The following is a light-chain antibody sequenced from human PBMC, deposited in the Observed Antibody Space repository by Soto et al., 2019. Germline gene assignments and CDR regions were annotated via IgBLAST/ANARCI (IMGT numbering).Light chain of an antibody. CDR2: AAS. CDR1: QAIRTA. J-gene: IGKJ1*01. V-gene: IGKV1-6*01. Sequence: IQLTQSPSSLSASVGDRVTITCRASQAIRTALGWYQQKPRKVPKLLIYAASTLRSGVPSRFSGSGSGTDFTLTISSLQPEDFATYYCLLDFRYFWAFGQGTKVDIK. CDR3: LLDFRYFWA.